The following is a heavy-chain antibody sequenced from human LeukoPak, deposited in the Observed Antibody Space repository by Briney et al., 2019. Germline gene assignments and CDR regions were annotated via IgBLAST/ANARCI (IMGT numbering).Heavy chain of an antibody. CDR2: IYSGGST. D-gene: IGHD2-2*01. J-gene: IGHJ6*03. CDR1: GFTVSSNY. CDR3: ARADIVQAGLYYYYLDV. V-gene: IGHV3-66*02. Sequence: VGSLRLSXAASGFTVSSNYMSWVRQAPGQGLEWGSVIYSGGSTYYADSVKGRFTISRDNSKNQLYLQMNSLSAEDTAVYYCARADIVQAGLYYYYLDVWGKGPTVTVSS.